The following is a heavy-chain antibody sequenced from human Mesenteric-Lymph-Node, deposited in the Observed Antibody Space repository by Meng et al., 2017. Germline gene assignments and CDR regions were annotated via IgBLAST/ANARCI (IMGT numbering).Heavy chain of an antibody. Sequence: QPQLQESGPGLVKPSEALSLTCSGAGGSISTSGYYWGWIRQPPGKGLEWIGSIGHSGITSYTPSLKSRVTVSIDTSKSQFSLKLTSVTAADTAVYYCVRSSGWVRTGFDPWGQGTLVTVSS. CDR1: GGSISTSGYY. CDR2: IGHSGIT. J-gene: IGHJ5*02. CDR3: VRSSGWVRTGFDP. V-gene: IGHV4-39*01. D-gene: IGHD6-19*01.